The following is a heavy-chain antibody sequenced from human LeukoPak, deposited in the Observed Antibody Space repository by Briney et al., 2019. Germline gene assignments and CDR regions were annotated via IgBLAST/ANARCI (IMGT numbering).Heavy chain of an antibody. V-gene: IGHV3-53*01. Sequence: GGSLRHSRAASRFIVSSNFMHWVRQAPGKGLEWVSVLYSGGTTYYADSVQGRFTISRDNHKKTLYLQMNGLRVHETAGYYCARGWARGGAPNGWLQAPFDYGAEGTVV. CDR3: ARGWARGGAPNGWLQAPFDY. CDR2: LYSGGTT. D-gene: IGHD5-24*01. J-gene: IGHJ4*02. CDR1: RFIVSSNF.